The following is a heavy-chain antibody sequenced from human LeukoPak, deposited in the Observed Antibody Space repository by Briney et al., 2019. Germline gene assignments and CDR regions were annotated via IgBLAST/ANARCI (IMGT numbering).Heavy chain of an antibody. D-gene: IGHD3-3*01. CDR3: ARVAFWSGYLYFDY. V-gene: IGHV4-30-2*03. Sequence: SQTLSLTCAVSGGSISSGGYSWSWIRQPPGKGLEWIGSLYYSGSSYYNPSLKSRVTISADTSKNQFSLKLTSVTAADTAVYYCARVAFWSGYLYFDYWGQGTLVTVSS. CDR1: GGSISSGGYS. CDR2: LYYSGSS. J-gene: IGHJ4*02.